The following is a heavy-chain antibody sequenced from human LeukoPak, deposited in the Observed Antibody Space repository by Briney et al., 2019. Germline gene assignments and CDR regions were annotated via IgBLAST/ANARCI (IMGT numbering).Heavy chain of an antibody. J-gene: IGHJ3*02. CDR2: IYTSGST. CDR1: GGSISSYY. CDR3: ARLITIFGEGDAFDI. Sequence: SETLSLTCTVSGGSISSYYWSWIRQPAGKGPEWIGRIYTSGSTNYNPSLKSRVTMSVDTSKNQFSLKLSSVTAADTAVYYCARLITIFGEGDAFDIWGQGTMVTVSS. D-gene: IGHD3-3*01. V-gene: IGHV4-4*07.